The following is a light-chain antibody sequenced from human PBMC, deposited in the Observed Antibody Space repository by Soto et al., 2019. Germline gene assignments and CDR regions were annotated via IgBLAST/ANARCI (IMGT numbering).Light chain of an antibody. CDR1: QRISSN. Sequence: EIVMTQSPATLSVSPGERATLSCRASQRISSNLAWYQHKPVQAPRLLIFGASTRATGIPARFSGSGSGTDFTLTISSLEPEDFAVYYCQQRSTSFGQGTRLEIK. V-gene: IGKV3-15*01. J-gene: IGKJ5*01. CDR3: QQRSTS. CDR2: GAS.